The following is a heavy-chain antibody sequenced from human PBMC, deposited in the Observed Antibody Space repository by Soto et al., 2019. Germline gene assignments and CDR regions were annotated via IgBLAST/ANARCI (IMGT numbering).Heavy chain of an antibody. Sequence: SVKVSCKASGVTFSSYAISWVRQAPLQGLEWMGGIIPIFGTANYAQKFQGRVTITADESTSTAYMELSSLRSEDTAVYYCARVHMEPAAYYYYYGRDVWSQGTTVTVS. CDR3: ARVHMEPAAYYYYYGRDV. J-gene: IGHJ6*02. D-gene: IGHD1-26*01. V-gene: IGHV1-69*13. CDR1: GVTFSSYA. CDR2: IIPIFGTA.